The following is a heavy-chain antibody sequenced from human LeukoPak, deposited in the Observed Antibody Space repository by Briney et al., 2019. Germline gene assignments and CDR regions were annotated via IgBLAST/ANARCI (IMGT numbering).Heavy chain of an antibody. V-gene: IGHV4-34*01. D-gene: IGHD3-10*01. CDR2: INHSGST. CDR3: ARRPRYRLGDYYGSGSYLRYYYYYMDV. Sequence: SETLSLTCAVYGGSFSGYYWSWIRQPPGKGLEWIGEINHSGSTNYNPSLKSRVTISVDTSKNQFSLKLSSVTAADTAVYYCARRPRYRLGDYYGSGSYLRYYYYYMDVWGKGTTVTISS. J-gene: IGHJ6*03. CDR1: GGSFSGYY.